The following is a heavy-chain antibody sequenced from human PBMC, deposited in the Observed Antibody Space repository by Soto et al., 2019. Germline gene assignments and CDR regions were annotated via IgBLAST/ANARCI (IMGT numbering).Heavy chain of an antibody. CDR3: ARGDRGAFDL. V-gene: IGHV3-74*01. D-gene: IGHD1-26*01. Sequence: EVQLLESGGGLVQPGESLRLSCAASGFTFSYYWMHWVRQAPGMGLVWVSSIHSDGSSTTYADSVKGRFTISRDNARNTLYLQMNSLRAEHTAVYYCARGDRGAFDLWGQGTVLTVSS. J-gene: IGHJ3*01. CDR1: GFTFSYYW. CDR2: IHSDGSST.